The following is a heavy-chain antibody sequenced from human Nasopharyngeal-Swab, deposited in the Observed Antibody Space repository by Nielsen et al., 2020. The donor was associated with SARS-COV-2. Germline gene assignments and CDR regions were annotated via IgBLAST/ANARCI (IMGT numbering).Heavy chain of an antibody. CDR2: IYYSGST. CDR1: GGSISSSSYY. V-gene: IGHV4-39*01. D-gene: IGHD3-22*01. CDR3: ASHYCDSSGYYYWFDP. J-gene: IGHJ5*02. Sequence: ESLKISCTVSGGSISSSSYYWGWIRQPPGKGLEWIGSIYYSGSTYYNPSLKSRVTISVDTSENQFSLKLSSLTAADTAVYYGASHYCDSSGYYYWFDPWGQGTLATVSS.